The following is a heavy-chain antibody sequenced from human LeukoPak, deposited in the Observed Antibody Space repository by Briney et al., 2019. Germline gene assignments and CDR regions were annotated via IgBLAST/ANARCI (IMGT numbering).Heavy chain of an antibody. J-gene: IGHJ4*02. CDR2: IIPIFGTA. CDR1: GGTFSSYA. V-gene: IGHV1-69*05. D-gene: IGHD3-22*01. CDR3: ANLYDSSGYLDY. Sequence: SVKVFCKASGGTFSSYAISWVRQAPGQGLEWMGGIIPIFGTANYAQKFQGRVTITTDESTSTAYMELSSLRSEDTAVYYCANLYDSSGYLDYWGQGTLVTVSS.